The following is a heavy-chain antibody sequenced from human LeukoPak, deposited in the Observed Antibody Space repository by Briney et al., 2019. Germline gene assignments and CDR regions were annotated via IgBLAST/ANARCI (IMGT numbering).Heavy chain of an antibody. J-gene: IGHJ5*02. CDR3: ARRGSSGYYSNWFDP. CDR1: GYSISSGYY. D-gene: IGHD3-22*01. V-gene: IGHV4-38-2*01. Sequence: KPSETLSLTCAVSGYSISSGYYWGWIRQPPGKGLEWIGSIYHSGGTYYNPSLKSRVAISVDTSKNQFSLKLSSVTAADTAVYYCARRGSSGYYSNWFDPWGQGTLVTVSS. CDR2: IYHSGGT.